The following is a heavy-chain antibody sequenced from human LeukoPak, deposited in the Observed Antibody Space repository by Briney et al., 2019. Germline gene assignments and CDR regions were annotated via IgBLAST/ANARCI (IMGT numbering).Heavy chain of an antibody. CDR3: ARSWVSGYGTVLDY. V-gene: IGHV5-51*01. D-gene: IGHD5-18*01. CDR1: GYSLTNYW. CDR2: IYPGDSDT. Sequence: GESLKISCKGSGYSLTNYWIGWVRQTPGKGLEWMGIIYPGDSDTRYSPSFQGQVSTSADKSISTAYLQWSSLRASDTAIYYCARSWVSGYGTVLDYWGQGTLVTVSS. J-gene: IGHJ4*02.